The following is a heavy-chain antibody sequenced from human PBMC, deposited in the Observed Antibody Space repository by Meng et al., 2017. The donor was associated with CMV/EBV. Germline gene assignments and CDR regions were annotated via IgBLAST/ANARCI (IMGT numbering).Heavy chain of an antibody. CDR2: ISWNSGSI. D-gene: IGHD1-26*01. Sequence: GGSLRLSCAASGFTFDDYAMHWVRQAPGKGLEWVSGISWNSGSIGYADSVKGRFTISRDNAKNSLYLQMNSLRAEDTALYYCAKMGGPGGSSRGDYWGQGTLVTVSS. V-gene: IGHV3-9*01. CDR1: GFTFDDYA. CDR3: AKMGGPGGSSRGDY. J-gene: IGHJ4*02.